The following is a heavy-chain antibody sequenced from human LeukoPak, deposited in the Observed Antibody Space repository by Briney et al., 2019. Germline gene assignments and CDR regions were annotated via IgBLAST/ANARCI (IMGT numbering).Heavy chain of an antibody. Sequence: SETLSLTCTVSGGSISSYYWSWIRQPAGKGLEWIGRIYTSGSTNYNPSLKSRVTMSVDTSKNQFSLKLSSVTAADTAVYYCARDSSSWYPHYYYYYMDVWGKGTTVTVSS. J-gene: IGHJ6*03. D-gene: IGHD6-13*01. CDR3: ARDSSSWYPHYYYYYMDV. V-gene: IGHV4-4*07. CDR1: GGSISSYY. CDR2: IYTSGST.